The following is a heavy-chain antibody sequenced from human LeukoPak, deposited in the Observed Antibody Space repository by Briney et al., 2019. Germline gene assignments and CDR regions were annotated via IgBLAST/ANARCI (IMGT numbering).Heavy chain of an antibody. CDR2: IKQDGSEK. D-gene: IGHD3-9*01. Sequence: GGSLRLSCAASGFNVSSYYMSWVRQAPGKGLEWVAIIKQDGSEKYYVDSVKGRFTISRDYAKNSLHLQMNSLRAEDTAVYYCARDCLYYDISGPRFDYWGQGTLVTVSS. V-gene: IGHV3-7*01. CDR1: GFNVSSYY. CDR3: ARDCLYYDISGPRFDY. J-gene: IGHJ4*02.